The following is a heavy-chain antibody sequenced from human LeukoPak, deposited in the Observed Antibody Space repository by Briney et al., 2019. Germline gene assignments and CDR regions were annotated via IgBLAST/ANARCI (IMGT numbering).Heavy chain of an antibody. V-gene: IGHV3-48*03. D-gene: IGHD6-19*01. J-gene: IGHJ4*02. CDR2: ISSSGSTI. CDR3: ARGSPAVAGTGHFDY. CDR1: GFTFSSYE. Sequence: GGSLRLSCAASGFTFSSYEMNWVRQAPGRGLEWVSYISSSGSTIYYADSVKGRFTISRDNAKNSLYLQMNSLRAEDTAVYYCARGSPAVAGTGHFDYWGQGTLVTVSS.